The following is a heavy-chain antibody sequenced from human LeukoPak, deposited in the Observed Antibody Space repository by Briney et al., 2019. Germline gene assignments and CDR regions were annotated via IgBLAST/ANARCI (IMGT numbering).Heavy chain of an antibody. CDR3: ARALRHIAVAAPIDY. D-gene: IGHD6-19*01. CDR2: IIPIFGTA. CDR1: GGTFSSYA. J-gene: IGHJ4*02. V-gene: IGHV1-69*13. Sequence: ASVKVSCKASGGTFSSYAISWVRQAPGQGLEWMGGIIPIFGTANYAQKFQGRVTIIADESTSTAYMELSSLRSEDTAVYYCARALRHIAVAAPIDYWGQGTLVTVSS.